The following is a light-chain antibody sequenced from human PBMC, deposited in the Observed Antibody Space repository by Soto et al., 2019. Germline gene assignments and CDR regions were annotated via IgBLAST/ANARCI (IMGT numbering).Light chain of an antibody. CDR3: QQCGSSST. J-gene: IGKJ5*01. CDR2: GAS. Sequence: EIVVTRSRVTLSFSLWEIATLSCRASQTFSNSFLSWFQQIPGQAPRLLIYGASMRATGIPDRFSGSGSGTDFTLTISRLETEDFAVYYCQQCGSSSTFGQGTRLEIK. V-gene: IGKV3-20*01. CDR1: QTFSNSF.